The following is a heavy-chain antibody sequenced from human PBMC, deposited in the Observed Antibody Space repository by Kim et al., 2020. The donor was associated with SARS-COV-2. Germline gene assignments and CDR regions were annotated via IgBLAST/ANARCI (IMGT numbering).Heavy chain of an antibody. CDR1: GFTFTTGW. J-gene: IGHJ4*02. CDR3: TTDRLGSPGDY. Sequence: GGSLRLSCAASGFTFTTGWMSWVRQAPGKGLEWVGRIKSKADGGTTDYVAPVKGRFSISRDDSKNTVYLQMNSLRTEDTAVYYCTTDRLGSPGDYWGQGTLVTVSS. V-gene: IGHV3-15*01. D-gene: IGHD3-10*01. CDR2: IKSKADGGTT.